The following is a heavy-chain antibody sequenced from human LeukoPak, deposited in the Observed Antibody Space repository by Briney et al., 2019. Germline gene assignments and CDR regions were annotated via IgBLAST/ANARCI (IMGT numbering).Heavy chain of an antibody. J-gene: IGHJ5*02. CDR1: GYTFTSYD. D-gene: IGHD1-26*01. CDR2: MNPNSGNT. V-gene: IGHV1-8*01. CDR3: ARAGTSYKVGAPRFDP. Sequence: EASVKLSCKASGYTFTSYDINWVRHATGQGLEWMGWMNPNSGNTGYAQKFQGRVTMTRNTSISTAYMELSSLRSEDTAVYYCARAGTSYKVGAPRFDPWGQGTLVTVSS.